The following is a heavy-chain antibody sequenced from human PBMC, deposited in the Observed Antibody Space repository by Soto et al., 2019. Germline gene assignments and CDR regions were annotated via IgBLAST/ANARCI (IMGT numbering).Heavy chain of an antibody. CDR1: GGNPSNSA. J-gene: IGHJ6*02. V-gene: IGHV1-69*01. CDR2: FIPVFGII. CDR3: AGGRIVVAGSSAYYGMDV. D-gene: IGHD6-19*01. Sequence: QVHLLMQSGAEVKKPGSSVKVSCKASGGNPSNSAISWVRQAPGQGLEWMGGFIPVFGIISYAQNFQGRGTITADESTSTGNMELSSLRVGDTAVYFCAGGRIVVAGSSAYYGMDVWGQGTAVTVSS.